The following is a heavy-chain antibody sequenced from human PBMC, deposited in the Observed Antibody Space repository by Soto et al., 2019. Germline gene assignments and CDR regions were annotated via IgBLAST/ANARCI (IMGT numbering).Heavy chain of an antibody. D-gene: IGHD3-22*01. CDR2: ISAYNGNT. CDR1: CYTFTSYG. CDR3: ARELLGGYYDLDY. V-gene: IGHV1-18*01. J-gene: IGHJ4*02. Sequence: ASVKVSFKASCYTFTSYGISWLRQAPGQGLDWMGRISAYNGNTNYAQKLQGRVTMTTDTSTSTAYMELRSLRSDDTAVYYCARELLGGYYDLDYWGQGTLVTVSS.